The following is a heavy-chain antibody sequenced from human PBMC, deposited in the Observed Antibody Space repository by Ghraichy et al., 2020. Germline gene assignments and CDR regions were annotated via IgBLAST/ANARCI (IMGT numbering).Heavy chain of an antibody. J-gene: IGHJ4*02. Sequence: GGSLRLSCAAFKFNFDSYGMHWVRQAPGKGLEWVAVIWHDGSKKQYADSVKGRFTISRDNFKNTLFLQMSSLRAEDTAMYYCVRGEAVAGTLSTFDYWGQGTLVTVSS. D-gene: IGHD6-19*01. CDR1: KFNFDSYG. V-gene: IGHV3-33*01. CDR2: IWHDGSKK. CDR3: VRGEAVAGTLSTFDY.